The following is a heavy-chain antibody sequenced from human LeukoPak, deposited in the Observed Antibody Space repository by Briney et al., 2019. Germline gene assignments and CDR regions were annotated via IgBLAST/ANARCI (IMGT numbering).Heavy chain of an antibody. V-gene: IGHV3-33*01. Sequence: GRSLRLSCAASGFTFSSYGLHWIRQAPGKGLEWVAVIWSDGSHKYYADSMKGRFTISRDNSKNMVYLKMDSLRVEDTAVYYCVSAAGAFDMWGQGTLVTVSS. CDR2: IWSDGSHK. CDR3: VSAAGAFDM. CDR1: GFTFSSYG. J-gene: IGHJ3*02. D-gene: IGHD6-13*01.